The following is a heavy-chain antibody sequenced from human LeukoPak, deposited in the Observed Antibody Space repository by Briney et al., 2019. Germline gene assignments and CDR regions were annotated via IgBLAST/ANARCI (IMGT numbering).Heavy chain of an antibody. CDR3: ARESTESYSSSWYGDAFDI. CDR1: GFTFDDYG. J-gene: IGHJ3*02. D-gene: IGHD6-13*01. CDR2: INWNGGST. Sequence: GGSLRLSCAASGFTFDDYGMSWVRQAPGKGLEWVSGINWNGGSTVYADSVKGRFTISRDNDKNSLYLQMNSLRAEERDLYYCARESTESYSSSWYGDAFDIWGQGTMVTVSS. V-gene: IGHV3-20*04.